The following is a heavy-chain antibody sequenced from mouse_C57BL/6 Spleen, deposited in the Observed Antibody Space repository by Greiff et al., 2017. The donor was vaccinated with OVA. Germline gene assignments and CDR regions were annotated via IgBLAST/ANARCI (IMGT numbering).Heavy chain of an antibody. CDR1: GYSITSGYY. CDR3: ARGAVVKVDY. D-gene: IGHD1-1*01. V-gene: IGHV3-6*01. J-gene: IGHJ2*01. CDR2: ISYDGSN. Sequence: EVQLQESGPGLVKPSQSLSLTCSVTGYSITSGYYWNWIRQFPGNKLEWMGYISYDGSNNYNPSLKNRISITRDTSKNQFFLKLNSVTTEDTATYYCARGAVVKVDYWGQGTTLTVSS.